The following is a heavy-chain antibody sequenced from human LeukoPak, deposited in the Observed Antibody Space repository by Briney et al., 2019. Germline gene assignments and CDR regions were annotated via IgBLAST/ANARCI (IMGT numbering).Heavy chain of an antibody. V-gene: IGHV4-30-4*01. J-gene: IGHJ5*02. CDR1: GGSLSSGDYY. D-gene: IGHD6-19*01. CDR3: AGAVAGIPGFDP. CDR2: IYYSGST. Sequence: PSQTLSLTCTVSGGSLSSGDYYWSWLRQPPGKGLEWLGYIYYSGSTYYNPSLKSRVTISVDTSKNQFSLKLSSVTAADTAVYYCAGAVAGIPGFDPWGQGTLVTVSS.